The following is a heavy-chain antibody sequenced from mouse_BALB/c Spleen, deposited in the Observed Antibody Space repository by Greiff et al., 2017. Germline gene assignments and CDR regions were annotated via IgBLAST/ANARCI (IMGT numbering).Heavy chain of an antibody. CDR3: ARDYGNFDY. CDR1: GYTFTNYW. J-gene: IGHJ2*01. D-gene: IGHD1-2*01. V-gene: IGHV1-63*02. Sequence: QVHVKQSGAELVRPGTSVKISCKASGYTFTNYWLGWVKQRPGHGLEWIGDIYPGGGYTNYNEKFKGKATLTADTSSSTAYMQLSSLASEDSAVYFCARDYGNFDYWGQGTTLTVSS. CDR2: IYPGGGYT.